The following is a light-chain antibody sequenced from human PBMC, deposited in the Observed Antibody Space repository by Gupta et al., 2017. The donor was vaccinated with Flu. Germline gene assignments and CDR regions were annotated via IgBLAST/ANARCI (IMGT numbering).Light chain of an antibody. CDR3: QQGYIAPWT. J-gene: IGKJ1*01. CDR1: QDIGSF. Sequence: DIQMTQSPTSLSASLGDRVTITCRASQDIGSFLHWYQQKPGKPPTLLIDGATSLQSGVPSRFSGSGSETDFTLTITSLQREDFATYYCQQGYIAPWTFGQGTRVEIK. CDR2: GAT. V-gene: IGKV1-39*01.